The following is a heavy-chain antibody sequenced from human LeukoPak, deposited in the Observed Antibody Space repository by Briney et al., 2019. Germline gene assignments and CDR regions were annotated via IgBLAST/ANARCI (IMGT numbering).Heavy chain of an antibody. J-gene: IGHJ4*02. CDR3: ARGKYGYDC. CDR2: IYYSGST. Sequence: SETLSLTCAVSGGSISSSSYYWGWIRQPPGKGLEWIGSIYYSGSTYYNPSLKSRVTISVDTSKNQFSLKLSSVTAADTAVYYCARGKYGYDCWGQGTLVTVSS. V-gene: IGHV4-39*07. CDR1: GGSISSSSYY. D-gene: IGHD1-1*01.